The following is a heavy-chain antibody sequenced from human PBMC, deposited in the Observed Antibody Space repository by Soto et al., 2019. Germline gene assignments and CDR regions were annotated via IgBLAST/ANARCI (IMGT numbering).Heavy chain of an antibody. J-gene: IGHJ6*02. V-gene: IGHV3-30-3*01. D-gene: IGHD3-16*01. CDR2: ISYDGSNK. CDR3: ARETLSYGSALDV. CDR1: GFTFSSYA. Sequence: PGGSLRLSCAASGFTFSSYAMHWVRQAPGKGLEWVAVISYDGSNKYYADSVKGRFTISRDGTTKSVSLQMTRLKREDTGLYYCARETLSYGSALDVWGQGTTVTVSS.